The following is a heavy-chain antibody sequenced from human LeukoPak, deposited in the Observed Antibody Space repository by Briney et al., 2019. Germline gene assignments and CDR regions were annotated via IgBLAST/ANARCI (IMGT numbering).Heavy chain of an antibody. V-gene: IGHV3-30*18. CDR2: ISYDGSNK. CDR3: AKGGDPDFWSGLYYFDY. Sequence: GGSLRLSCTASGFTFSSFGMHWVRQAPGKGLEWVAIISYDGSNKAYADSVKGRFTISRDNSKNTLYLQMNSLRAEDTAVYYCAKGGDPDFWSGLYYFDYWGQGTLVTVSS. D-gene: IGHD3-3*01. CDR1: GFTFSSFG. J-gene: IGHJ4*02.